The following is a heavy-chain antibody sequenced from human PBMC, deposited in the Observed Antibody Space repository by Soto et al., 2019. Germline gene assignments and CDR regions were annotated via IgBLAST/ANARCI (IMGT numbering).Heavy chain of an antibody. V-gene: IGHV3-23*01. D-gene: IGHD6-13*01. Sequence: GGSLRLSCAASGFTFSNYAVTWVRQAPGKGLEWVSTISGSGGSTYYADSVKGRFTISRDNSKNTLYLQMNSLRAEDTAVYYCVIDQGSSWYEIDYWGPGTLVTVFS. CDR1: GFTFSNYA. CDR2: ISGSGGST. CDR3: VIDQGSSWYEIDY. J-gene: IGHJ4*02.